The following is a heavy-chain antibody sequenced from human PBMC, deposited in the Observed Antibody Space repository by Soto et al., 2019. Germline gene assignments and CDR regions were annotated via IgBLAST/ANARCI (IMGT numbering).Heavy chain of an antibody. V-gene: IGHV3-33*01. CDR2: IWYDGSNK. J-gene: IGHJ4*02. Sequence: QVQLVESGGGVVQPGRSLRLSCAASGFTFSSYGMHWVRQAPGKGLEWVAVIWYDGSNKYYADSVKGRFTISRDNSKNTLYLQINSLRAEDTAVYYCARDRGRWNSGTDYWGQGTLVTVSS. CDR1: GFTFSSYG. CDR3: ARDRGRWNSGTDY. D-gene: IGHD1-7*01.